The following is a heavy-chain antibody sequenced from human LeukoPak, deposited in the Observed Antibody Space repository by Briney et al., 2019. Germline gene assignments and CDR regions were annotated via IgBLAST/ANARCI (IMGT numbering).Heavy chain of an antibody. CDR2: IKPDGSEK. CDR3: ARALYSSSSGPGNY. Sequence: GGSLRLSCAASGFTFSSSWMSWVRQAPGKGLEWVANIKPDGSEKYYVDSVKGRFTISRDNAKNSLYLQMNSLRAEDTAVYYCARALYSSSSGPGNYWGQGTLVTASS. J-gene: IGHJ4*02. V-gene: IGHV3-7*01. D-gene: IGHD6-6*01. CDR1: GFTFSSSW.